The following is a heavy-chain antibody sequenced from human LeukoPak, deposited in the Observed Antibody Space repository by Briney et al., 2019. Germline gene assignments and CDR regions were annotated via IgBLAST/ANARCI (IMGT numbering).Heavy chain of an antibody. CDR3: ARVKHCSSTSCYFDY. D-gene: IGHD2-2*01. CDR2: INPNSGGT. CDR1: GYTFTGYY. Sequence: ASVKVSCKASGYTFTGYYMHWVRQAPGQGLEWMGWINPNSGGTNYAQKFQGRATMTRDTSISTAYMELSRLRSDDTAVYYCARVKHCSSTSCYFDYWGQGTLVTVSS. V-gene: IGHV1-2*02. J-gene: IGHJ4*02.